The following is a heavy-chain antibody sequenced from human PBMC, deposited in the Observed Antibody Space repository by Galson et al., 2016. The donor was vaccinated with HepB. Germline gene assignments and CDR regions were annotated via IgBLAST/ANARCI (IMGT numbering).Heavy chain of an antibody. D-gene: IGHD2-15*01. Sequence: SLRLSCAASAFSSSNAWMSWGRQPPGKRLQWGSGINWNSGKTGYGDSVKGRFTISRDTAKNPLYLQMNRVTAEDTAIYYCWVEWTYWGQGSLVTVSS. V-gene: IGHV3-20*04. CDR2: INWNSGKT. CDR3: WVEWTY. J-gene: IGHJ4*02. CDR1: AFSSSNAW.